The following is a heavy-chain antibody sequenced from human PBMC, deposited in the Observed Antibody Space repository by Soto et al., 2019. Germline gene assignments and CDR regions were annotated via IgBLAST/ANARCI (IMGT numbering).Heavy chain of an antibody. Sequence: QVQLVQSGAEVKKPGASVKVSCKASGYTFTSYAMHWVRQAPGQRLEWMGWINAGNGNTKYSQKFQGRVTITRDTSASTAYRELSCLRSEDTAVYYCARGVAGPLHWRDPWGQGTLVTVSS. V-gene: IGHV1-3*01. CDR1: GYTFTSYA. CDR2: INAGNGNT. J-gene: IGHJ5*02. D-gene: IGHD6-19*01. CDR3: ARGVAGPLHWRDP.